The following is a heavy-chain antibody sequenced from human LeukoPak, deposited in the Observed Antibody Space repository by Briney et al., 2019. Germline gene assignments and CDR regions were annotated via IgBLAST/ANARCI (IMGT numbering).Heavy chain of an antibody. J-gene: IGHJ6*04. CDR1: GFTFSSYG. Sequence: GGSLRLSCAASGFTFSSYGMHWVRQAPGKGLEWVAVIWYDGSNEYYADSVKGRFTISRDNSKNTLYLQMNSLRAEDTAVYYCARDRPYYYGSGSWRYYYGMDVWGKGTTVTVSS. V-gene: IGHV3-33*01. D-gene: IGHD3-10*01. CDR2: IWYDGSNE. CDR3: ARDRPYYYGSGSWRYYYGMDV.